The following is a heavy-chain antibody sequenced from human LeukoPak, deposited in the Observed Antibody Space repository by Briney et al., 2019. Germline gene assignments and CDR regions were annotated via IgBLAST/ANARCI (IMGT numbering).Heavy chain of an antibody. CDR2: IYNSGST. CDR3: ARARPDTAMAVDY. CDR1: GGSISSYY. Sequence: SETLSLICTVSGGSISSYYWSWVRQPPGKGLEWSGYIYNSGSTKYNPSLKSRVTVSVDTSKNQFSLKLSSVTAADTAVYYCARARPDTAMAVDYWGQGTLVTVSS. J-gene: IGHJ4*02. V-gene: IGHV4-59*01. D-gene: IGHD5-18*01.